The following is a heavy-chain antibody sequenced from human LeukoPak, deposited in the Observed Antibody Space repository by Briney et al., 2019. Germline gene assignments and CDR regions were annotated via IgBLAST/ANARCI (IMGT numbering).Heavy chain of an antibody. Sequence: GRSLRLSCAASGFTFSSYGMHWVRQAPGKGLEWVAVISYDGSNKYYADSVKGRFTISRDNSKNTLYLQMNSLRVEDTAVYYCARPSHPKTNGWYYFFGMDVWGQGTTVTVSS. CDR1: GFTFSSYG. V-gene: IGHV3-30*03. CDR2: ISYDGSNK. CDR3: ARPSHPKTNGWYYFFGMDV. J-gene: IGHJ6*02. D-gene: IGHD6-19*01.